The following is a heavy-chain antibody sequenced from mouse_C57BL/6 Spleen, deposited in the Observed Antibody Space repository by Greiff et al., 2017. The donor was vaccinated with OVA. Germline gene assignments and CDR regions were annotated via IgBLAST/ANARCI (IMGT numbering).Heavy chain of an antibody. V-gene: IGHV14-4*01. CDR2: IDPENGDT. CDR1: GFNIKDDY. Sequence: EVQGVESGAELVRPGASVKLSCTASGFNIKDDYMHWVKQRPEQGLEWIGWIDPENGDTEYASKFQGKATITADTSSNTAYLQLSSLTSEDTAVYYCTTGSSHHWYFDVWGTGTTVTVSS. D-gene: IGHD1-1*01. J-gene: IGHJ1*03. CDR3: TTGSSHHWYFDV.